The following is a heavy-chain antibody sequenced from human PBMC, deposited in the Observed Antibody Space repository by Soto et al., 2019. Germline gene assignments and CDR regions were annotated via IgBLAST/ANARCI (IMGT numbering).Heavy chain of an antibody. J-gene: IGHJ6*02. V-gene: IGHV3-30-3*01. D-gene: IGHD2-2*01. Sequence: QVQLVESGGGVVQPGRSVRLSCAAAGFTFSSYAMHWVRQAPGKGLEWVAVISYDGSNKNYADSVKGRFTISRDNSKNTLYLQMNSLRAEDTAVYYCANFVVVPAALPLDVWGQGTPLTVSS. CDR1: GFTFSSYA. CDR3: ANFVVVPAALPLDV. CDR2: ISYDGSNK.